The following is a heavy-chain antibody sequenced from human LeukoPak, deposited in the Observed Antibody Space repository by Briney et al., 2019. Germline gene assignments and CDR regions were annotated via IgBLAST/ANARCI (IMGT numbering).Heavy chain of an antibody. CDR1: GFTFSNYW. Sequence: PGGSLRLSCAASGFTFSNYWMSWVRQAPGKGLEWVAHIKEDGSVKYYVDSVKGRFTISRDNAKNSLYLQMNSLRVEDRAVYYCAGGSGWLDPWGRGTLVTVFS. CDR3: AGGSGWLDP. D-gene: IGHD1-26*01. V-gene: IGHV3-7*05. CDR2: IKEDGSVK. J-gene: IGHJ5*02.